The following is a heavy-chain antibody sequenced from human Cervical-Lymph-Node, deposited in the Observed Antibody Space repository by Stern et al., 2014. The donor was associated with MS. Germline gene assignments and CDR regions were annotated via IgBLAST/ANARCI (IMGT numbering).Heavy chain of an antibody. CDR1: GFTFGRHS. D-gene: IGHD6-25*01. Sequence: VQLEESGGGVVQSGRSLRLSCATSGFTFGRHSMHWVRQAPGKGLEWVAIISYDGSSQPYADPVKGRFTISRSNSNNTLFLQMNSLRVEDTAIYYCARPAAARYFDYWGQGSQVTVSS. J-gene: IGHJ4*02. CDR2: ISYDGSSQ. V-gene: IGHV3-30-3*01. CDR3: ARPAAARYFDY.